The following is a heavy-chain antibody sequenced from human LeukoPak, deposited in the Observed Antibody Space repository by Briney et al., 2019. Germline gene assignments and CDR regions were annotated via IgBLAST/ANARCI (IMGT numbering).Heavy chain of an antibody. CDR2: INPSGGST. D-gene: IGHD2/OR15-2a*01. CDR3: ARDSMPFRYFDL. Sequence: ASVKVSCKASGYTFTSYYMHWVRQAPGQGLEWMGIINPSGGSTSYAQKFQGGVTMTRDTSTSTVYMELSSLRSEDTAVYYCARDSMPFRYFDLWGRGTLVTVSS. V-gene: IGHV1-46*01. CDR1: GYTFTSYY. J-gene: IGHJ2*01.